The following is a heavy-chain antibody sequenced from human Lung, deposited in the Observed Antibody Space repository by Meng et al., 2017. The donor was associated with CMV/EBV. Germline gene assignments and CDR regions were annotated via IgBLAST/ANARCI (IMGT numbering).Heavy chain of an antibody. CDR2: IKQDATEA. J-gene: IGHJ4*02. CDR3: AIVLCDDSTCFNGMDF. Sequence: GGSLRLXCVAYGFTFGRYWMSWVRRSPARGLEGVANIKQDATEARYADSTKGRFTISRDNTRRSVSLGMNSLRVEDSAVSYCAIVLCDDSTCFNGMDFWGQGXPVTVSS. D-gene: IGHD2-2*01. V-gene: IGHV3-7*01. CDR1: GFTFGRYW.